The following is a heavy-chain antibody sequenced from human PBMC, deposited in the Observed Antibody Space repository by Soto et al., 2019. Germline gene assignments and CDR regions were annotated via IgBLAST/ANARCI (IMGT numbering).Heavy chain of an antibody. CDR3: TRAGYYDSSGHDAFDI. CDR2: IRSKAYGGTT. V-gene: IGHV3-49*04. J-gene: IGHJ3*02. Sequence: GSLRLSCTASGFTFGDYAMSWVRQAPGKGLEWVGFIRSKAYGGTTEYAASVKGRFTISRDDSKSIAYLQMNSLKTEDTAVYYCTRAGYYDSSGHDAFDIWGQGTMVTVSS. D-gene: IGHD3-22*01. CDR1: GFTFGDYA.